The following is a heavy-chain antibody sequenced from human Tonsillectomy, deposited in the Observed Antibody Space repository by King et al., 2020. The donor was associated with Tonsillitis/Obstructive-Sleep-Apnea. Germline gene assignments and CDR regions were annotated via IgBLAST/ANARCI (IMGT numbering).Heavy chain of an antibody. D-gene: IGHD2-2*02. CDR3: ARAPTYCSSTTCYSYYDFYMDV. J-gene: IGHJ6*03. CDR1: GFTFSSYA. Sequence: VQLVESGGGVVQPGTSLRLSCSASGFTFSSYAMHWVRQAPGKGLEWVAVMSYDGSSEYYADSVKGRFTISRDNSKNSLYLQMNSLRAEDTAVYYCARAPTYCSSTTCYSYYDFYMDVWGKGTTVTVSS. V-gene: IGHV3-30*04. CDR2: MSYDGSSE.